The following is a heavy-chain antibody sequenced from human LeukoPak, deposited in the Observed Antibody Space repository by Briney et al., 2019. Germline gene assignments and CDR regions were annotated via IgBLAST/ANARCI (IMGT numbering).Heavy chain of an antibody. J-gene: IGHJ4*02. CDR1: GYSISSGYY. Sequence: SETLSLTCTVSGYSISSGYYWSWIRQPPGKGLEWIGEINHSGSTDYNPSLKSRVTISVDTSKNQFSLKLSSVTAADTAVYYCARDLLNYAFDYWGQGTLVTVSS. CDR3: ARDLLNYAFDY. D-gene: IGHD2-2*01. CDR2: INHSGST. V-gene: IGHV4-38-2*02.